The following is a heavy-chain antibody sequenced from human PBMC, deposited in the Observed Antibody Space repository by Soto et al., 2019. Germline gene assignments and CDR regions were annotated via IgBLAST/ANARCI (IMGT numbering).Heavy chain of an antibody. D-gene: IGHD6-19*01. CDR1: GFTFSDHY. CDR2: IRNKANTYTT. J-gene: IGHJ4*02. V-gene: IGHV3-72*01. CDR3: VRIAVTGTSIDY. Sequence: EVQLVESGGGLVQPGGSLRLSCAASGFTFSDHYMDWVRQAPGKGLEWVGRIRNKANTYTTEYAASVEGRFTFSRDESKKSLYLQMNSLKTEDTAVYYCVRIAVTGTSIDYWGQGTLVTVAS.